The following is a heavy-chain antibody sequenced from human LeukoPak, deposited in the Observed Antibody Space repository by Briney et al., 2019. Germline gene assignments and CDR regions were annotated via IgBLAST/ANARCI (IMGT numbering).Heavy chain of an antibody. Sequence: GGSLRLSCAASGFTFSSYAMSWVRQAPGKGLEWVSAISGSGGSTYYADSVKGRFTISRDNAKNLLYLQMNSLRAEDTAVYYCAREGGNWGEGYFDYWGQGTLVTVSS. J-gene: IGHJ4*02. D-gene: IGHD7-27*01. CDR2: ISGSGGST. CDR1: GFTFSSYA. V-gene: IGHV3-23*01. CDR3: AREGGNWGEGYFDY.